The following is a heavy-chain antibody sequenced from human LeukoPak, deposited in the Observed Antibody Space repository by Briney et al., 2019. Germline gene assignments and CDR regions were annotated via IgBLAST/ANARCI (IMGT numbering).Heavy chain of an antibody. J-gene: IGHJ4*02. D-gene: IGHD2-15*01. V-gene: IGHV3-30*02. CDR3: AKEVERRYCSGGSCLGDY. CDR1: GFTFSSYG. Sequence: GGSLRLSCAASGFTFSSYGMHWVRQAPGNGLEWVAFIRYDGSNKYYADSVKGRFTISRDNSKNTLYLQMNSLRAEDTAVYYCAKEVERRYCSGGSCLGDYWGQGTLVTVSS. CDR2: IRYDGSNK.